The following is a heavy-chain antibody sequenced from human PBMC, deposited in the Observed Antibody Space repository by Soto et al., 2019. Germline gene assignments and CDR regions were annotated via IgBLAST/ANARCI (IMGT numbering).Heavy chain of an antibody. CDR1: GFSLSNARMG. V-gene: IGHV2-26*03. D-gene: IGHD6-13*01. J-gene: IGHJ4*02. CDR3: ARIYERGQQLLDY. CDR2: IFSNDEK. Sequence: QVTLKESGPVLVKPTETLTLTCTISGFSLSNARMGVSWIRQPPGKALEWLAHIFSNDEKSFSTSLESRLTIAKDTSKSQGVLTKTNIAPVDTATYYCARIYERGQQLLDYWCQGTLVTVVS.